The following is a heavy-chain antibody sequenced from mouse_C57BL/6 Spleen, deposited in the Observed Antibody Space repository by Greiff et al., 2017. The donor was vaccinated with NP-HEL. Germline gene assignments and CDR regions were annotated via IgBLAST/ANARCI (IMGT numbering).Heavy chain of an antibody. V-gene: IGHV1-52*01. Sequence: QVQLKQPGAELVRPGSSVKLSCKASGYTFTSYWMHWVKQRPIQGLEWIGNIDPSDSETHYNQKFKDKATLTVDKSSSTAYMQLSSLTSEDSAVYYCASVPYYGSSLDYWGQGTTLTVSS. CDR3: ASVPYYGSSLDY. D-gene: IGHD1-1*01. CDR1: GYTFTSYW. CDR2: IDPSDSET. J-gene: IGHJ2*01.